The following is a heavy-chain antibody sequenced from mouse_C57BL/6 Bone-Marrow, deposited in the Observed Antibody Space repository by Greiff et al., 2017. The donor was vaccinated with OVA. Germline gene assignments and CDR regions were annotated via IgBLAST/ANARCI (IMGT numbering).Heavy chain of an antibody. V-gene: IGHV1-69*01. CDR1: GYTFTSYW. CDR3: ARNGYYFYWYFDV. CDR2: IDPSDSYT. J-gene: IGHJ1*03. Sequence: QVQLQQPGAELVMPGASVKLSCKASGYTFTSYWMHWVKQRPGQGLEWIGEIDPSDSYTNYNQKFKGKSTLTVDKSSSTAYMQLSSLTSEDSAVYYGARNGYYFYWYFDVWGTGTTVTVSS. D-gene: IGHD2-3*01.